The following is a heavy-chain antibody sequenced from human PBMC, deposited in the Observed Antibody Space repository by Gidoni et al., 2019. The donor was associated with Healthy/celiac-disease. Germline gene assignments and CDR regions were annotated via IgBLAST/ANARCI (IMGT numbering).Heavy chain of an antibody. CDR2: IYYSGST. Sequence: QLQLQESGPGLVKPSETLSLNCTVPGCSIRSRSYYWGWIRQPPGKGLEWIGSIYYSGSTYYNPSLKSRVTISVDTSKNQFSLKLSSVTAADTAVYYCAGQFFRTKTKTGRFDPWGQGTLVTVSS. D-gene: IGHD7-27*01. V-gene: IGHV4-39*07. J-gene: IGHJ5*02. CDR1: GCSIRSRSYY. CDR3: AGQFFRTKTKTGRFDP.